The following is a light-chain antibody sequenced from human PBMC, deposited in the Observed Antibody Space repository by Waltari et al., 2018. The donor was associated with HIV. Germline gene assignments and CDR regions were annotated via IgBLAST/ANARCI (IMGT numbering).Light chain of an antibody. CDR3: QSYDSSLSGWV. J-gene: IGLJ3*02. CDR1: STHIGPGHA. Sequence: QSVLTQPPSVSGAPAQRVTISCTGSSTHIGPGHAVHWYQQLPGTAPKLLIYGNSNRPSGVPDRFSGSKSGTSASLAITGLQAEDEADYYCQSYDSSLSGWVFGGGTKLTVL. CDR2: GNS. V-gene: IGLV1-40*01.